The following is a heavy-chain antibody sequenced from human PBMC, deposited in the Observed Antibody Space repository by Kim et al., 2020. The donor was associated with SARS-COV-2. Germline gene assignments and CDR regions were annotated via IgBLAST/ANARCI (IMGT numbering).Heavy chain of an antibody. V-gene: IGHV4-59*01. J-gene: IGHJ4*02. D-gene: IGHD3-3*01. Sequence: KSRVTISVDTSKNQFSLKLSSVTAADTAVYYCARLYYDFWSGYFHYYFDYWGQGTLVTVSS. CDR3: ARLYYDFWSGYFHYYFDY.